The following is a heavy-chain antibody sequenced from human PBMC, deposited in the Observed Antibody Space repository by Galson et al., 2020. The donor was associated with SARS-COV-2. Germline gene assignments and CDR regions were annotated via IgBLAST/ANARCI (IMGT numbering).Heavy chain of an antibody. V-gene: IGHV3-21*01. CDR3: ARESLRDGYYFEY. D-gene: IGHD5-12*01. CDR2: ISGGSTYL. CDR1: GFTFSDYN. J-gene: IGHJ4*02. Sequence: KIGESLKISCAASGFTFSDYNMNWVRQAPGKGLEWVSSISGGSTYLYYADSLKGRFTISRDNAENSLYLQMNSLRVEDTAVYYCARESLRDGYYFEYWGQGTPVTVAS.